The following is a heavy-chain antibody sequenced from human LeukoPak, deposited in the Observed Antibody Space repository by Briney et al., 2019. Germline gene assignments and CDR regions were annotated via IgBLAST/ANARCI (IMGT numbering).Heavy chain of an antibody. CDR2: IKQDGSEK. V-gene: IGHV3-7*01. CDR1: GFIFNNYW. Sequence: GGSLRLSCAASGFIFNNYWMSWVRQAPGKGLEWVANIKQDGSEKYYVDSVKGRFTISRDNAKNSLYLQMNSLRAEVTAVYYCARRGNYSYYHMDVWGKGTTVAVSS. J-gene: IGHJ6*03. CDR3: ARRGNYSYYHMDV.